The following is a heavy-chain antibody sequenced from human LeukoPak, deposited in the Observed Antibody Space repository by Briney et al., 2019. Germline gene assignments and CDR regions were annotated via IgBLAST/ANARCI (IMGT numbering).Heavy chain of an antibody. CDR1: GGSISNYY. Sequence: PSETLSLTCTVSGGSISNYYWTWIRQPAGKALEWIGHVFTSGNTNYNPSLKGRVTISIETSKSQFSLNLNSVTAADTAVYYCARGTGSLFYWGHGILVTVSS. V-gene: IGHV4-4*07. J-gene: IGHJ4*01. CDR2: VFTSGNT. CDR3: ARGTGSLFY. D-gene: IGHD3-10*01.